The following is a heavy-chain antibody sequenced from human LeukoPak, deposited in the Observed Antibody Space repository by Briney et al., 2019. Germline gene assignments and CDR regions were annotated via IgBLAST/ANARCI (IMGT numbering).Heavy chain of an antibody. V-gene: IGHV3-30-3*01. J-gene: IGHJ4*02. CDR1: GFIFSNYA. D-gene: IGHD5-18*01. CDR2: ISYDGSNK. CDR3: ARDGYNSGYLKALDY. Sequence: PGGSLRLSCAASGFIFSNYAMHWVRQTPGKGLEWVAVISYDGSNKYYADSVKGRFTISRDNSKNTLYLQMNSLRAEDTTVYYCARDGYNSGYLKALDYWGQGTLLTVSS.